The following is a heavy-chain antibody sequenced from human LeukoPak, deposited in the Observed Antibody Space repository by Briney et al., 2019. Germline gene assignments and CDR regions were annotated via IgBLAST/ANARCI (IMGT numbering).Heavy chain of an antibody. Sequence: GGSLRLSCTASGFPFIEYSMNWVRQAPGKGLEWISYIGIDSGNTKYADSVRGRFAISADKAKNSLYLQMNSLRVEDTAVYYCARDHNYAFDNWGQGTLVSVAS. V-gene: IGHV3-48*01. CDR2: IGIDSGNT. J-gene: IGHJ4*02. D-gene: IGHD1-1*01. CDR3: ARDHNYAFDN. CDR1: GFPFIEYS.